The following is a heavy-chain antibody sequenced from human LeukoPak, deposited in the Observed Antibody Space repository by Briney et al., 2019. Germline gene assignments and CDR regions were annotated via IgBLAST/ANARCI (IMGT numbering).Heavy chain of an antibody. CDR2: INHSGST. CDR3: ARVWRAYYGSGRPI. CDR1: GGSFSGYY. V-gene: IGHV4-34*01. Sequence: PSETLSLTCAVYGGSFSGYYWSWVRQPPGEGLEWIGEINHSGSTNYNPSLKSRVTISVDTSKNQFSLKLSSVTAADTAVYYCARVWRAYYGSGRPIWGQGTMVTVSS. J-gene: IGHJ3*02. D-gene: IGHD3-10*01.